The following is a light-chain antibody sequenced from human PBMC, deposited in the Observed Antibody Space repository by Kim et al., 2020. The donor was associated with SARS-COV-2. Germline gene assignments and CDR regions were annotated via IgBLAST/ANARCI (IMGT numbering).Light chain of an antibody. CDR2: QYT. Sequence: SYELTQPPSVSVSPGQTASITCSGDKLGDKYACWYQQKPGQSPVLVIYQYTNRPSGIPERFSGSNSGNTATLTISGTQAMDEADYYCQAWDSSTVVFGGG. V-gene: IGLV3-1*01. J-gene: IGLJ2*01. CDR3: QAWDSSTVV. CDR1: KLGDKY.